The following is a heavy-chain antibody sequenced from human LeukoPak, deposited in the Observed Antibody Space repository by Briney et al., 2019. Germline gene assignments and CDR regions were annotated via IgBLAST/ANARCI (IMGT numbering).Heavy chain of an antibody. J-gene: IGHJ3*02. CDR1: GYTFTSYD. Sequence: ASVKVSCKASGYTFTSYDINWVRQATGQGLEWMGWMNPNSGNTGYAQKFQGRVTITRNTSISTAYMELSSLRSEDTAVYYCARVSFYDTPFAFHIWGQGTMVTVSS. D-gene: IGHD2/OR15-2a*01. V-gene: IGHV1-8*03. CDR2: MNPNSGNT. CDR3: ARVSFYDTPFAFHI.